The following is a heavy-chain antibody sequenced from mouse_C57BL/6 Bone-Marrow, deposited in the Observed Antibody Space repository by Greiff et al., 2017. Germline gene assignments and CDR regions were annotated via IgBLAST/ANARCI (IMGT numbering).Heavy chain of an antibody. CDR3: ERQGGNNYDFDY. J-gene: IGHJ2*01. Sequence: EVKLQESGGGLVQPGGSLKLSCAASGIAFSRYWMSWVRRAPGQGLEWIGEINPDSSTINYAPSLKDKFIISRDNAKNTLYLQMSKVRSEDTDLYYCERQGGNNYDFDYWGQGTTLTVSS. V-gene: IGHV4-1*01. CDR2: INPDSSTI. D-gene: IGHD2-12*01. CDR1: GIAFSRYW.